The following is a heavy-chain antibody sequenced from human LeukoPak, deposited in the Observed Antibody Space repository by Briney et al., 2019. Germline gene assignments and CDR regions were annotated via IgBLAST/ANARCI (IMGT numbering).Heavy chain of an antibody. CDR1: GGSMSSYY. J-gene: IGHJ3*02. D-gene: IGHD3-9*01. CDR3: ARVTGPHAFDI. V-gene: IGHV4-59*01. CDR2: IYHSGST. Sequence: SETLSLTCTVSGGSMSSYYWSWIRQSPGKGLEWIGHIYHSGSTNYNPSLKSRVTISVDTSKNQFSLRLSSVTAADTAVYYCARVTGPHAFDIWGQGTLVTVSS.